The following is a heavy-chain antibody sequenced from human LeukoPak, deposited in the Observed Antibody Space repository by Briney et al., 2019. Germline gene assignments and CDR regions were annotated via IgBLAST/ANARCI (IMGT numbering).Heavy chain of an antibody. CDR1: GGSISSGGYY. J-gene: IGHJ4*02. Sequence: SETLSLTCTVSGGSISSGGYYWSWIRQHPGKGLEWIGYIYYSGSTYYNPSLKSRVTISVDTSKNQFSLKLSSVTAADTAVYYCARAMMVGLDFDYWGQGTLVTVSS. CDR3: ARAMMVGLDFDY. V-gene: IGHV4-31*03. D-gene: IGHD1-26*01. CDR2: IYYSGST.